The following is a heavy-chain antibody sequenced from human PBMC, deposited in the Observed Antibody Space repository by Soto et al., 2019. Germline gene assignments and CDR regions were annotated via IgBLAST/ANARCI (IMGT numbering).Heavy chain of an antibody. J-gene: IGHJ4*02. Sequence: TGGSLRLSCAASGFIFSSYDMHWVRQAPGKGLEWVSTIGAAGDTYYPGSVKGRFTISRENAKNSLYLQMNSLRAGDTAVYYCARAAAGTGYFDCWGQGTLVTVSS. CDR3: ARAAAGTGYFDC. D-gene: IGHD6-13*01. CDR2: IGAAGDT. V-gene: IGHV3-13*01. CDR1: GFIFSSYD.